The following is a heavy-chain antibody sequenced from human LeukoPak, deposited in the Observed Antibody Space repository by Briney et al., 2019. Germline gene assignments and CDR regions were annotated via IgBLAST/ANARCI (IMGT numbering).Heavy chain of an antibody. Sequence: GGSLRLSCAASGFTFSSYAMHWVRQAPGRGLEYVSAISSNGGSTYYANSVKGRFTISRDNSKNTLYLQMGSLRAGDMAVYYCARFGVTGSDWGQGTLVTVSS. V-gene: IGHV3-64*01. D-gene: IGHD3-3*01. J-gene: IGHJ4*02. CDR1: GFTFSSYA. CDR2: ISSNGGST. CDR3: ARFGVTGSD.